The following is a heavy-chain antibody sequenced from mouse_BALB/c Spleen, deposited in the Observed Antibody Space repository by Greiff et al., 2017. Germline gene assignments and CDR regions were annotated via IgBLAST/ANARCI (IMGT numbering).Heavy chain of an antibody. Sequence: QVHVKQSGAELVRPGTSVKVSCKASGYAFTNYLIEWVKQRPGQGLEWIGVINPGSGGTNYNEKFKGKATLTADKSSSTAYMQLSSLTSDDSAVYFCARSDLGGYYAMDYWGQGTSVTVSS. V-gene: IGHV1-54*03. CDR2: INPGSGGT. D-gene: IGHD2-4*01. CDR1: GYAFTNYL. J-gene: IGHJ4*01. CDR3: ARSDLGGYYAMDY.